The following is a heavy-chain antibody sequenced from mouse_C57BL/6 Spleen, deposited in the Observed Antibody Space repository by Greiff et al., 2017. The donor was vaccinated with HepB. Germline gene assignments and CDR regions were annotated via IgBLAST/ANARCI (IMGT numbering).Heavy chain of an antibody. V-gene: IGHV14-4*01. D-gene: IGHD1-1*01. Sequence: EVQLQQPGAELVRPGASVKLSCTASGFNIKDDYMHWVKQRPEQGLEWIGWIDPENGDTEYAPKFQGKATITADTSSNTAYMQLSSLTSEDTAVYYCTKIHYYGSSYVDYWGQGTTLTVSS. CDR3: TKIHYYGSSYVDY. CDR1: GFNIKDDY. J-gene: IGHJ2*01. CDR2: IDPENGDT.